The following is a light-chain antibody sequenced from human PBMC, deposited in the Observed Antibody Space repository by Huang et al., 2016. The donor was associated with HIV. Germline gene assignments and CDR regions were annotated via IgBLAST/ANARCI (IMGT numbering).Light chain of an antibody. V-gene: IGKV3-15*01. CDR2: GAS. CDR1: QSVSDN. J-gene: IGKJ4*01. Sequence: EVVLTQSPGTLSVSPGERATLSCRASQSVSDNLSWYQQTPDQPPRLLIYGASTRAPGVPARFSGGGSGTDFTLTISSLQSEDFAVYYCHQYNTWPPLTFGGGTKVEIK. CDR3: HQYNTWPPLT.